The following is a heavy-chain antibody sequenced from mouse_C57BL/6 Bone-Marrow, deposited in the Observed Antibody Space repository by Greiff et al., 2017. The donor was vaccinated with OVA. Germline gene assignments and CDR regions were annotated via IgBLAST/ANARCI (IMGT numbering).Heavy chain of an antibody. Sequence: EVNLVESGGGLVQPGGSLKLSCAASGFTFSDYYMYWVRQTPEKRLEWVAYISNGGGSTYYPDTVKGRFTISRDNAKNTLYLQMSRLKSEDTAMYYCARPGYDGVYYAMDYWGQGTSVTVSS. CDR2: ISNGGGST. CDR3: ARPGYDGVYYAMDY. J-gene: IGHJ4*01. CDR1: GFTFSDYY. V-gene: IGHV5-12*01. D-gene: IGHD2-2*01.